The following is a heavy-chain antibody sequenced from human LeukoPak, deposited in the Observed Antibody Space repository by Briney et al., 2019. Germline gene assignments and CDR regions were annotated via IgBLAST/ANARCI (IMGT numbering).Heavy chain of an antibody. CDR2: IYSDGKT. CDR1: GFTFSGYG. D-gene: IGHD4-17*01. CDR3: TYGDYPLTY. Sequence: GGSLRLSCVASGFTFSGYGMQWVRQAPGKALEWVSIIYSDGKTLYTKSVKGRFTFSRDKSKNTFYLQMNSLRAEDTAVYFCTYGDYPLTYWGQGTLVTVSS. J-gene: IGHJ4*02. V-gene: IGHV3-66*01.